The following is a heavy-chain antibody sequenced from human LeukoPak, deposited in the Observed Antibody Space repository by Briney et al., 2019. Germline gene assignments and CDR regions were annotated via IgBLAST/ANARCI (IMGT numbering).Heavy chain of an antibody. Sequence: SETLFLTCTVSGGSVSSGSYYWSWIRQPPGKGLEWIGYIYYSGGTNYNPSLKSRVTISIDTSKNQFSLKLSSVTAADTAVFYCARGGGYSYGYAFDIWGQGTMVTVS. V-gene: IGHV4-61*01. CDR1: GGSVSSGSYY. CDR3: ARGGGYSYGYAFDI. CDR2: IYYSGGT. D-gene: IGHD5-18*01. J-gene: IGHJ3*02.